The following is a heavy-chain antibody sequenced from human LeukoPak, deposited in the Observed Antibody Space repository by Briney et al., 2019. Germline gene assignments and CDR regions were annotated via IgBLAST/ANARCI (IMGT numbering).Heavy chain of an antibody. Sequence: PGGSLRLSCAASGFTFSSYSMNRVRQAPGKGLEGVSSISSSSNYIYYADSVKGRFTISRDNAKNSLYLQMNSLRAEDTAVYYCAELGITMIGGVWGKGTTVTISS. D-gene: IGHD3-10*02. CDR1: GFTFSSYS. CDR2: ISSSSNYI. J-gene: IGHJ6*04. CDR3: AELGITMIGGV. V-gene: IGHV3-21*01.